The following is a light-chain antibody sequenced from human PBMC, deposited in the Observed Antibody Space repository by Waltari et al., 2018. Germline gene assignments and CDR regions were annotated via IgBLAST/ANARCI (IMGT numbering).Light chain of an antibody. Sequence: QSVLTQPPPASGTPGQTFTISCSRRGSNNVARNTITWYQHLPGTAPKLLIYSYDLRRSRVPDRFSGSGFGASASLAISGLQSEDDGHYYCATWDDSLNGWVFGGGTKLTVL. V-gene: IGLV1-44*01. J-gene: IGLJ3*02. CDR3: ATWDDSLNGWV. CDR1: GSNNVARNT. CDR2: SYD.